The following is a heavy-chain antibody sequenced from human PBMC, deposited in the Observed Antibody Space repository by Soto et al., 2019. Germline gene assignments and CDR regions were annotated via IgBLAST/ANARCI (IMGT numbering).Heavy chain of an antibody. CDR2: ISGSGGST. CDR1: GFTFSSYA. CDR3: AKVGAYGDYGYDYYMDV. J-gene: IGHJ6*03. Sequence: EVQLLESGGGLVQPGGSLRLSCAASGFTFSSYAMSWVRQAPGKGLEWVSAISGSGGSTYYADSVKGRFTISRDNSKNTLYLQMNSLRAEDTAVYYCAKVGAYGDYGYDYYMDVWGKGTTVTVSS. D-gene: IGHD4-17*01. V-gene: IGHV3-23*01.